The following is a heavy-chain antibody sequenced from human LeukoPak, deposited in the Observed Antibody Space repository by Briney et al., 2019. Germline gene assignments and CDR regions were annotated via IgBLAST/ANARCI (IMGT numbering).Heavy chain of an antibody. D-gene: IGHD3-10*01. CDR1: GGTFSSYA. V-gene: IGHV1-69*04. Sequence: ASAKVSCKASGGTFSSYAISWVRQAPGQGLEWMGRIIPILGIANYAQKFQGRVTITADKSTSTAYMELSSLRSEDTAVYYCARRRYYGSGSYYHFDYWGQGTLVTVSS. CDR3: ARRRYYGSGSYYHFDY. J-gene: IGHJ4*02. CDR2: IIPILGIA.